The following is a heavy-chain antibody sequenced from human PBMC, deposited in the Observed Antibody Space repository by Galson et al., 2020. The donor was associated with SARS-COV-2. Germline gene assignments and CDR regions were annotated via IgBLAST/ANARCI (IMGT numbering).Heavy chain of an antibody. J-gene: IGHJ6*02. V-gene: IGHV3-48*03. CDR2: ISSSGSQA. CDR1: VFNFNSYE. D-gene: IGHD3-3*01. CDR3: ARCLFYYFWNGYSRDYHYGLDV. Sequence: GGSLRLSCAASVFNFNSYEMHWVRQAPGKGLECISHISSSGSQAYYADSVKGRFTVSRDNAENSLFLQMTSLTAEDTAAYYCARCLFYYFWNGYSRDYHYGLDVWGQGTTVIVSS.